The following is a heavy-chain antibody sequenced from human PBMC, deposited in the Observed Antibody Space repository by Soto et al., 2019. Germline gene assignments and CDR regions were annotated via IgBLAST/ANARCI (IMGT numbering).Heavy chain of an antibody. CDR3: ARDGCGGNYLDS. V-gene: IGHV1-69*06. J-gene: IGHJ4*02. CDR2: IIPLLGTT. D-gene: IGHD3-16*01. Sequence: QVQLVQSGAEVKKPGSSVKVSCKPSGGTFSGYALNWVRQASGQGLEWMGGIIPLLGTTNYAQNFQGRVTITADISTTTAYMELRRMRYEDTAVYYCARDGCGGNYLDSWGQGTLVTFS. CDR1: GGTFSGYA.